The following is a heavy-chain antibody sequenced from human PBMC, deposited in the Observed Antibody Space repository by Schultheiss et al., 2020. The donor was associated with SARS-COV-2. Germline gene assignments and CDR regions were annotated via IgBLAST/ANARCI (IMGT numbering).Heavy chain of an antibody. J-gene: IGHJ6*03. CDR3: AREYSSSYYYYYYMDV. D-gene: IGHD6-6*01. CDR1: GASISSSSYY. CDR2: IYTSGST. Sequence: SETLSLTCTVSGASISSSSYYWSWIRQPAGKGLEWIGRIYTSGSTNYNPSLKSRVTISVDTSENQFSLKLSSVTAADTAVYYCAREYSSSYYYYYYMDVWGKGTTVTVSS. V-gene: IGHV4-61*02.